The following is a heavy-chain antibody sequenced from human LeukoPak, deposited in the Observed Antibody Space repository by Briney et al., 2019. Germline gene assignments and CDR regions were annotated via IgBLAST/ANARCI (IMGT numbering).Heavy chain of an antibody. J-gene: IGHJ6*02. CDR1: GFTFNDYW. Sequence: GGSLRLSCAASGFTFNDYWMHWVRQAPGKGLEWVAVISYDGSNKYYADSVKGRFTISRDNSKNTLYLQMNSLRAEDTAVYYCARYDARYGMDVWGQGTTVTVSS. D-gene: IGHD1-1*01. CDR2: ISYDGSNK. CDR3: ARYDARYGMDV. V-gene: IGHV3-30-3*01.